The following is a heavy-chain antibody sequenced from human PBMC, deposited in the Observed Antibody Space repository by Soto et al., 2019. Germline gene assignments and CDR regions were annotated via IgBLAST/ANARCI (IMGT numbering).Heavy chain of an antibody. V-gene: IGHV4-59*01. CDR2: INYSGST. D-gene: IGHD3-9*01. CDR1: GGSISSYY. J-gene: IGHJ3*02. Sequence: PSETLSLTCTVSGGSISSYYWSWIRQPPGKGLEWIGYINYSGSTNYNPSLKSRVTISVDTSKNQFPLKLSSVTAADTAVYYCARDRRRYFDWALHDAFDIWGQGTMVTVSS. CDR3: ARDRRRYFDWALHDAFDI.